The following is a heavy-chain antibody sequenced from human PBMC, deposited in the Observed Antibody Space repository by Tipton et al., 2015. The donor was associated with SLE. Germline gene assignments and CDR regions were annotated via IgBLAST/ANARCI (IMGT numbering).Heavy chain of an antibody. D-gene: IGHD3-22*01. V-gene: IGHV4-38-2*02. CDR1: GYSIRDGYY. CDR3: ARNYYDSSPVLLWGY. J-gene: IGHJ4*02. Sequence: TLSLTCNVSGYSIRDGYYWGWIRQAPGKGLEWIGTIHHSGITYYNPSLKSRVTISVDTSKNQFSLKVRSVTAADTAVYYCARNYYDSSPVLLWGYWGQGTLVTVSS. CDR2: IHHSGIT.